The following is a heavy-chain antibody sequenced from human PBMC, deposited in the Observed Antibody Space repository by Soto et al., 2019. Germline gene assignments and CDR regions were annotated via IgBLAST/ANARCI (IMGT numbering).Heavy chain of an antibody. J-gene: IGHJ5*02. V-gene: IGHV3-23*01. CDR3: ARDWDCSGGSCYLNWFDP. D-gene: IGHD2-15*01. Sequence: GGSLRLSCAASGFTFSSYAMSWVRQAPGKGLEWVSAISGSGGSTYYADSVKGRFTISRDNSKNTLYLQMNSLRAEDTAVYYCARDWDCSGGSCYLNWFDPWGQGTLVTVSS. CDR2: ISGSGGST. CDR1: GFTFSSYA.